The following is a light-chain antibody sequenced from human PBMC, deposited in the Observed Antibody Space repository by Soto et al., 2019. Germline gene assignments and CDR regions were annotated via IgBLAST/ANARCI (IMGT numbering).Light chain of an antibody. V-gene: IGKV1-5*03. J-gene: IGKJ2*01. CDR1: QSISSW. CDR3: QEYNSYSPYT. Sequence: DIQMTQSPSTLSASVGDRVTITCRASQSISSWLAWYQQKPGKAPKLLIYQASSLESGVPPRFSGSGSGTESTLTISSLQPEDFATYYCQEYNSYSPYTFGQGTKLEIK. CDR2: QAS.